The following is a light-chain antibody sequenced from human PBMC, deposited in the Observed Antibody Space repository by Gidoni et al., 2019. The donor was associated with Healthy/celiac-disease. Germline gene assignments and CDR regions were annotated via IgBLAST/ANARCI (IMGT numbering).Light chain of an antibody. Sequence: DIVMTQSPLSLPVTPGEPASISCRSSQRLLHSNGYNYLDWYLQKPGQSPQLLICLGSNLAAGVHDRFSGSGSGTDFTLKISRVEAEDVGVYYCMQGIQTPITFGQGTRLEIK. CDR1: QRLLHSNGYNY. CDR3: MQGIQTPIT. CDR2: LGS. V-gene: IGKV2-28*01. J-gene: IGKJ5*01.